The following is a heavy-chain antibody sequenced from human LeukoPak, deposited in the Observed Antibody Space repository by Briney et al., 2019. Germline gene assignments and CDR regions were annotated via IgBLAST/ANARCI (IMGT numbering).Heavy chain of an antibody. Sequence: GGSLRLSCAASGFTFSDYYMSWIRQAPGKGLEWVSYISNSGSTIYYPDSVKGRFTISRDNARNSLYLQMNSLRADDTAVYYCARDPQQVNHYYGMDVWGQGTTVIVSS. D-gene: IGHD6-13*01. J-gene: IGHJ6*02. CDR2: ISNSGSTI. CDR1: GFTFSDYY. CDR3: ARDPQQVNHYYGMDV. V-gene: IGHV3-11*01.